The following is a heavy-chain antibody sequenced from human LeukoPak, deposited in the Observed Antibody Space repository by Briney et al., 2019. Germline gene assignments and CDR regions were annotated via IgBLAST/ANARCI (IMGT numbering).Heavy chain of an antibody. Sequence: PGGSLRLSCAASGFTFSSYGMHWVRQAPGKGLEWVAVIWYDGSNKYYADSVKGRFTISRDNSRNTLYLQMNSLRAEDTALYYCAKTSVGEGRIIGSGYFDNWGQGTLVTVSS. CDR2: IWYDGSNK. CDR1: GFTFSSYG. J-gene: IGHJ4*02. V-gene: IGHV3-33*06. CDR3: AKTSVGEGRIIGSGYFDN. D-gene: IGHD2-15*01.